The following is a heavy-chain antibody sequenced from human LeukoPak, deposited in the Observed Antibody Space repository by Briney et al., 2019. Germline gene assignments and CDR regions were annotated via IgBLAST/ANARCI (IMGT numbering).Heavy chain of an antibody. CDR2: IIPIFGTA. CDR1: GGTFSSYA. V-gene: IGHV1-69*13. Sequence: SVKVSCKASGGTFSSYAISWVRQAPGQGLEWMGGIIPIFGTANYAQKFQGRVTITADESTSTAYMELSSLRSEDTAVYYCARNRVVVAPAAPVYWGQGTLVTVSS. J-gene: IGHJ4*02. D-gene: IGHD2-2*01. CDR3: ARNRVVVAPAAPVY.